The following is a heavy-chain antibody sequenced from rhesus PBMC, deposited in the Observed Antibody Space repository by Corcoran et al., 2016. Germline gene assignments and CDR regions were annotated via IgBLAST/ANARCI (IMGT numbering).Heavy chain of an antibody. CDR3: AKYCSSESRYFDI. D-gene: IGHD4-29*01. J-gene: IGHJ2*01. V-gene: IGHV5-2*01. CDR2: VDHRDKET. CDR1: GYRFTSSW. Sequence: EVQLVPSGAEVKRPGGSLTIACQTSGYRFTSSWISWVRQLPGKGQEGMGVVDHRDKETDDSPYSDVQVTSTADISISNAYRQWSRLKATESATDYAAKYCSSESRYFDIWGPGTPITISS.